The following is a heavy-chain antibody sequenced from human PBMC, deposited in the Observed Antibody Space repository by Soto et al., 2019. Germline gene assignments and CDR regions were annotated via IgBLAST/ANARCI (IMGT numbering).Heavy chain of an antibody. CDR2: IYYSGST. D-gene: IGHD3-3*01. CDR3: ARMYYDFWSGYYLDY. Sequence: SETLSLTCTVSGGSISSSSYYWGWIRQPPGKGLEWIGSIYYSGSTYYNPSLKSRVTISVDTSKNQFSLKLSSVTAADTAVYYCARMYYDFWSGYYLDYWGQGTLVTVSS. CDR1: GGSISSSSYY. V-gene: IGHV4-39*01. J-gene: IGHJ4*02.